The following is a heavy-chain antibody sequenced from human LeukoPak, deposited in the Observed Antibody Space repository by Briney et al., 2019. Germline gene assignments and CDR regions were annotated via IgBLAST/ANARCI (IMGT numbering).Heavy chain of an antibody. J-gene: IGHJ6*03. D-gene: IGHD3-10*01. V-gene: IGHV4-38-2*02. CDR1: GYSISNGYY. CDR3: ARAVGSGSFQTYYYYMDV. Sequence: PSETLSLTCTVSGYSISNGYYWGWIRQPPGKGLEWVGSIYHRGSTYYNPSLRSRVTISLDRSKKKFSLKLTSVTAADTAVYYCARAVGSGSFQTYYYYMDVWGKGTTVTISS. CDR2: IYHRGST.